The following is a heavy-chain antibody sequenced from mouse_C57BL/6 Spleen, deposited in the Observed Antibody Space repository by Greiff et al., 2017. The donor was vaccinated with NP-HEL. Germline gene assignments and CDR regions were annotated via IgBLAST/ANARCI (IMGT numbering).Heavy chain of an antibody. J-gene: IGHJ3*01. Sequence: DVMLVESGGGLVKPGGSLKLSCAASGFTFSDYGMHWVRQAPEKGLEWVAYISSGSSTIYYADTVKGRFTIARGNAKNTLFLQMTSLRSEDTAMYYCARRDSSAWFAYWGQGTLVTVSA. CDR1: GFTFSDYG. D-gene: IGHD3-2*02. CDR3: ARRDSSAWFAY. CDR2: ISSGSSTI. V-gene: IGHV5-17*01.